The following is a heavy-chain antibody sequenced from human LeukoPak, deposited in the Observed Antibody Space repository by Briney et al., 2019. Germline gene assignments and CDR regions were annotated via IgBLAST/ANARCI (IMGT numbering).Heavy chain of an antibody. CDR2: INPNSGGT. CDR1: GYTFTGYY. V-gene: IGHV1-2*02. J-gene: IGHJ4*02. Sequence: ASVKVSCKASGYTFTGYYMHWVRQAPGQGLEWMGWINPNSGGTNYAQKFQGRVTMTGDTSISTAYMELSRLRSDDTAVYYCARDRGIAAAGDYWGQGTLVTVSS. D-gene: IGHD6-13*01. CDR3: ARDRGIAAAGDY.